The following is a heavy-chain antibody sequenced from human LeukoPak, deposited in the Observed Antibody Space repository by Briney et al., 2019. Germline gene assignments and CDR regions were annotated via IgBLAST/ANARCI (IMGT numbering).Heavy chain of an antibody. J-gene: IGHJ4*02. D-gene: IGHD6-19*01. CDR3: ARVESTSGGSGSYDGDY. Sequence: GASVKVSCKASGYTFTGCYMHWVRQAPGQGLEWMGWINPDTGGTSYAQRFQGRVTMTRDTSISTAYMELSRLRSDDTAVYYCARVESTSGGSGSYDGDYWGQGTLVTVSS. CDR2: INPDTGGT. CDR1: GYTFTGCY. V-gene: IGHV1-2*02.